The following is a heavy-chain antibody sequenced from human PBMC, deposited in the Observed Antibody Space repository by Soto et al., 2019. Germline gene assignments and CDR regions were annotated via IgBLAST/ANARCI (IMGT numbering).Heavy chain of an antibody. CDR3: TRDRAREGYFGMDV. CDR1: GYSFSGYG. J-gene: IGHJ6*02. Sequence: ASVKVSCKASGYSFSGYGVHWVRRAPRQRFEWMGWINVAKGKTKYSQKFQGRVTVTRDTSSSTVYMDLSGLRSEDTAVYYCTRDRAREGYFGMDVWGQGTTVTVSS. CDR2: INVAKGKT. D-gene: IGHD5-12*01. V-gene: IGHV1-3*01.